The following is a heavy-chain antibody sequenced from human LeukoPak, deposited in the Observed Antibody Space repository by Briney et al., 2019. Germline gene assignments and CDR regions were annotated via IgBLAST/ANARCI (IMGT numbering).Heavy chain of an antibody. J-gene: IGHJ4*02. V-gene: IGHV3-7*01. CDR1: GFTFSSYW. CDR3: ARSRSGYYEDY. CDR2: IKEDGSEK. D-gene: IGHD3-22*01. Sequence: GGSLRLSCAASGFTFSSYWMSWVRQAPGKGLEWVANIKEDGSEKYYVDSVKGRFTISRDNAKNSLSLQVNSLSAEDTAVYYCARSRSGYYEDYWGQGTLVTVSS.